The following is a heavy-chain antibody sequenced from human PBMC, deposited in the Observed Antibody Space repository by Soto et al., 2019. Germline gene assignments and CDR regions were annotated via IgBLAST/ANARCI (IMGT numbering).Heavy chain of an antibody. CDR2: ISGSGGTT. Sequence: EVQLLETGGGLVQPGRSLRVSCAASGFTFSNYAMSWGRQAPGQGLDWVSAISGSGGTTDYADSLKGRFTISRDNSKNTLFLQMNSLRAEDAAVYYCAKFFVETGSNSGWPWSFHYWGQGTLVTVSS. V-gene: IGHV3-23*01. CDR3: AKFFVETGSNSGWPWSFHY. D-gene: IGHD6-25*01. J-gene: IGHJ4*02. CDR1: GFTFSNYA.